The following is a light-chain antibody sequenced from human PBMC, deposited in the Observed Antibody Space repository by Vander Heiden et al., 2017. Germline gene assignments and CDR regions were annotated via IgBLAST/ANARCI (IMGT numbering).Light chain of an antibody. J-gene: IGLJ2*01. CDR3: ATWDDSLNGVR. V-gene: IGLV1-44*01. CDR2: RSD. CDR1: TSNIGLNA. Sequence: PSASGTPGQRVTISCSGGTSNIGLNAVNWYQHLPGTAPRLLIYRSDQRLSGVPDRFSGSKSGTSASLAISGLQSEDEADYYCATWDDSLNGVRIGGGTKLTVL.